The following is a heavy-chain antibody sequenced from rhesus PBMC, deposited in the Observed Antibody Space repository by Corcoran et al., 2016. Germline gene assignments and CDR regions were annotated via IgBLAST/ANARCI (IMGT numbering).Heavy chain of an antibody. Sequence: QVQLQESGPGVVKPSETLSLTCAVSGGSISDSYRWRWIRQPPGKGLEWIGYIYGSSTSTNYNPSLKSRVTMSKDTSKNQFSLKLSSVTAADTAVYYCARVWGGSWTCDYWGQGVLVTVSS. D-gene: IGHD6-25*01. CDR1: GGSISDSYR. CDR2: IYGSSTST. V-gene: IGHV4S10*01. CDR3: ARVWGGSWTCDY. J-gene: IGHJ4*01.